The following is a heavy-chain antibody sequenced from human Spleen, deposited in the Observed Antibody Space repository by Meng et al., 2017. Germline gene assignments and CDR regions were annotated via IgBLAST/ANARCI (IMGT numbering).Heavy chain of an antibody. CDR1: GFAFSNYA. J-gene: IGHJ4*02. D-gene: IGHD5-18*01. CDR3: AKDQGDTDRVHEY. Sequence: GESLKISCAASGFAFSNYAMNWARQAPGKGLEWVSTVSRGGGSTYYADFVKGRFTISRDNSKNTLYLQMNSLRAEDTAVYYCAKDQGDTDRVHEYWGQGTLVTGSS. CDR2: VSRGGGST. V-gene: IGHV3-23*01.